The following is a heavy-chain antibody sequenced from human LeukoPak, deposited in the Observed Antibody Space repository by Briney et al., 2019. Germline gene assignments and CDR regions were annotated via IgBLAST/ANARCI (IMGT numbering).Heavy chain of an antibody. CDR2: INPSGGST. CDR3: ARSRAAPTPLLD. CDR1: GYTFTSYY. V-gene: IGHV1-46*01. D-gene: IGHD2-21*01. Sequence: ASVKVSCKASGYTFTSYYMHWVRQAPGQGLEWMGIINPSGGSTSYAQKFQGRVTMTRDTSTSTVYMELSSLRSEDTAVSYCARSRAAPTPLLDWGQGTLVTVSS. J-gene: IGHJ4*02.